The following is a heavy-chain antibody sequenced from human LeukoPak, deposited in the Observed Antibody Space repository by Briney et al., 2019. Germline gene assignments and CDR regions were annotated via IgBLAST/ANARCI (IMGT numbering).Heavy chain of an antibody. D-gene: IGHD1-26*01. CDR1: GFTFSSYG. Sequence: PGGSLRLSCAASGFTFSSYGMHWVRQAPGKGPEWVAVISYDGSNKYYADSVKGRFTISRDNSKNTLYLQMNSLRAEDTAVYYCAKVWRGIVGATVDAFDIWGQGTMVTVSS. CDR3: AKVWRGIVGATVDAFDI. J-gene: IGHJ3*02. CDR2: ISYDGSNK. V-gene: IGHV3-30*18.